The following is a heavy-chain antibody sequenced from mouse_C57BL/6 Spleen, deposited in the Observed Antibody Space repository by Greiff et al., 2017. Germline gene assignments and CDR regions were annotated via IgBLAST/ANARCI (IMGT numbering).Heavy chain of an antibody. V-gene: IGHV5-4*03. CDR2: ISDGGSYT. J-gene: IGHJ2*01. CDR1: GFTFSSYA. Sequence: EVKLMESGGGLVKPGGSLKLSCAASGFTFSSYAMSWVRQTPEKRLEWVATISDGGSYTYYPDNVKGRFTISRDNAKNNLYLQMSHLKSEDTAMYYCARGYGSSYYFGCWGQGTTLTVAS. D-gene: IGHD1-1*01. CDR3: ARGYGSSYYFGC.